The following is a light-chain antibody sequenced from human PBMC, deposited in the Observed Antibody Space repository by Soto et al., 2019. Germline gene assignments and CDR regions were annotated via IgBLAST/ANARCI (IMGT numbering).Light chain of an antibody. CDR1: SSNIGSTYD. Sequence: QSARTQPPSVSGAPGQRVTISCTGSSSNIGSTYDVQWYQQLPGTAPKLLIHGNTNRPSGVPDRFSGSKSGTSASLAITGLQADDEADYYCQSYDDSLSVHYVFGTGTKVTVL. CDR2: GNT. CDR3: QSYDDSLSVHYV. V-gene: IGLV1-40*01. J-gene: IGLJ1*01.